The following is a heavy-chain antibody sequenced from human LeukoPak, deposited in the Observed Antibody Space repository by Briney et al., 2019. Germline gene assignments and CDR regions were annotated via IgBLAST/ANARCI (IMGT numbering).Heavy chain of an antibody. CDR1: GFTFSGSP. J-gene: IGHJ4*02. V-gene: IGHV3-73*01. CDR2: IRGKADNYAT. Sequence: GGSLILSCAASGFTFSGSPILWVRQASGKGLEWVGRIRGKADNYATAYAASVQGRCTISRDDSQNTAYLQLNSLKTEDTAVYYCTQNNYWGQGALVTVSS. CDR3: TQNNY.